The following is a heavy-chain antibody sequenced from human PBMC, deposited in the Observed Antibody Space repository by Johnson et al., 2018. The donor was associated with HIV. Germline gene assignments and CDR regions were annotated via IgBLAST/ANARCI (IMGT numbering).Heavy chain of an antibody. CDR1: GFTFSTYD. V-gene: IGHV3-13*01. CDR2: ITTAGDT. Sequence: VQLVESGGGLVQPGGSLRLSCAASGFTFSTYDMHWVRQVTGKGLEWVSGITTAGDTYYPGSVKGRFTIFRENLKNTLYLQMNSLRAGDTAVYYCARGVPFGVVRLGYRAFDIWGQGTMVTVSS. CDR3: ARGVPFGVVRLGYRAFDI. D-gene: IGHD3-3*01. J-gene: IGHJ3*02.